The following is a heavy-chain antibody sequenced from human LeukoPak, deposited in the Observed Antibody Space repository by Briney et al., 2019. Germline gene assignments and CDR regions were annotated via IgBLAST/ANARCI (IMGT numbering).Heavy chain of an antibody. J-gene: IGHJ4*02. CDR2: ISTYNANT. D-gene: IGHD5-24*01. V-gene: IGHV1-18*01. CDR1: DYTFTSYG. CDR3: ARGWIEMPTVYFDY. Sequence: ASVKVSCKASDYTFTSYGISWVRHAPGQGLEWMGWISTYNANTQYAQKLQGRGTMTADTSTRTAYMELRSLRSDDTAVYYCARGWIEMPTVYFDYWGQGTLVSVSS.